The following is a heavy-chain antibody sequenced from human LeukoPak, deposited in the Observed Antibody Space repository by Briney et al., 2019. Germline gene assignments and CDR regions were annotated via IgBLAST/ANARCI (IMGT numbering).Heavy chain of an antibody. J-gene: IGHJ4*02. Sequence: PGGSLRLSCAASGFTFSSYWMSWVRQPPGKGLEWIGSIYYSGSTYYNPSLKSRVTISVDTSKNQFSLKLSSVTAADTAVYYCARHASDILTGYYGYYFDYWGQGTLVTVSS. CDR3: ARHASDILTGYYGYYFDY. D-gene: IGHD3-9*01. CDR1: GFTFSSYW. CDR2: IYYSGST. V-gene: IGHV4-39*01.